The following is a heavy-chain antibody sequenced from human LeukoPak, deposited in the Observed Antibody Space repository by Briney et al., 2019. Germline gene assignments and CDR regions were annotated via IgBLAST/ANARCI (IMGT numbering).Heavy chain of an antibody. CDR3: ARDTHIMVVTTSGAFDI. V-gene: IGHV1-46*01. J-gene: IGHJ3*02. Sequence: ASVKVSCKASGYTFTSYYMHWVRQAPGQGLEWMGIINPSGGSTSYAQKFQGRVTMTRDTSTSTVYMELSSLRSEDTAVYYCARDTHIMVVTTSGAFDIWGQGTMVTVSS. CDR1: GYTFTSYY. CDR2: INPSGGST. D-gene: IGHD2-21*02.